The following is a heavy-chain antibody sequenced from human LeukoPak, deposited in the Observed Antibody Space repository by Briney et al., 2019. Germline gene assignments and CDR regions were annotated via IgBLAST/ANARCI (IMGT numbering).Heavy chain of an antibody. CDR1: GGSISSYY. CDR3: AATRDGDYDY. V-gene: IGHV4-59*01. CDR2: IYYSGST. J-gene: IGHJ4*02. D-gene: IGHD4-17*01. Sequence: SETLSLTCTVSGGSISSYYWSRIRQPPGKGLEWIGYIYYSGSTNYNPSLKSRVTISVDTSKNQFSLKLSSVTAADTAVYYCAATRDGDYDYWGQGTLVTVSS.